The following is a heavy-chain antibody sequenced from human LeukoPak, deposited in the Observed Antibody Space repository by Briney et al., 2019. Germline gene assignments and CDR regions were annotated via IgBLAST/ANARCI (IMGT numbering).Heavy chain of an antibody. J-gene: IGHJ4*02. Sequence: ASVKVSCKASGYTFTSYYMHWVRQAPGQGLEWMGIINPSGGSTSYAQKFQGGVTMTRDTSTSTVYMELSSLRSEDTAVYYCARVAVPRTFDYWGQGTLVTVSS. V-gene: IGHV1-46*03. CDR2: INPSGGST. D-gene: IGHD6-19*01. CDR3: ARVAVPRTFDY. CDR1: GYTFTSYY.